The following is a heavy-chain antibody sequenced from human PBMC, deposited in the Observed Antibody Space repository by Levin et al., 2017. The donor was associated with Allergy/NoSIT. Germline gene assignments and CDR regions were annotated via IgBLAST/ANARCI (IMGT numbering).Heavy chain of an antibody. D-gene: IGHD4-17*01. CDR1: GFAFGAYD. CDR2: IDIAGDI. CDR3: ARGSQTFDYGDYLDL. V-gene: IGHV3-13*01. J-gene: IGHJ4*02. Sequence: GGSLRLSCAASGFAFGAYDMHWVRQATGKGLEWVSTIDIAGDIFYSDSVKGRFTISRDNAKESLYLQMNSLRVGDTAVYYCARGSQTFDYGDYLDLWGQGTLVTVS.